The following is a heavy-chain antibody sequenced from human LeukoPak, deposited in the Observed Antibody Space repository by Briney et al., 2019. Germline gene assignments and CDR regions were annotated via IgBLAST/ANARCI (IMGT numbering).Heavy chain of an antibody. D-gene: IGHD2-2*01. CDR2: ISSSSYI. CDR1: GFPFSSYT. J-gene: IGHJ6*02. V-gene: IGHV3-21*01. CDR3: ARPLGYCSSTSCPPGYGMDV. Sequence: PGGSLRLSCAASGFPFSSYTMHWVRQAPGKGLEWVSSISSSSYIYYADSVKGRFTISRDNAKNSLYLQMNSLRAEDTAVYYCARPLGYCSSTSCPPGYGMDVWGQGTTVTVSS.